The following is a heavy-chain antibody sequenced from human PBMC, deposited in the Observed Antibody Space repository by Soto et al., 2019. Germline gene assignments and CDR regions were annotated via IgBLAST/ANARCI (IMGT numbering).Heavy chain of an antibody. CDR2: VFYGGT. CDR3: ASYRGALYFDH. V-gene: IGHV4-59*01. J-gene: IGHJ4*02. D-gene: IGHD4-4*01. CDR1: GRSMSSNY. Sequence: QVHLQESGPGLVKPSETLSLTGSVSGRSMSSNYWSWIRQSPDNGLEWLGYVFYGGTDYNPSLEGRVRMSVETSKSQFSLKLTSVTAADTAVYYCASYRGALYFDHWGQGLLVTVSS.